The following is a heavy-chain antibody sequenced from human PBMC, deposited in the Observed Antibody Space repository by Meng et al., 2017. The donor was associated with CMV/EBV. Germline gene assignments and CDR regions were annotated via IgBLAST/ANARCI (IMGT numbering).Heavy chain of an antibody. D-gene: IGHD1-1*01. V-gene: IGHV1-69*10. CDR3: ARDRRGVQLERRGWFDP. CDR1: GYTFTSYD. Sequence: SVKVSCKASGYTFTSYDINWVRQATGQGLEWMGGIIPILGIANYAQKFQGRVTITADKSTSTAYMELSSLRSEDTAVYYCARDRRGVQLERRGWFDPWGQGTLVTVSS. J-gene: IGHJ5*02. CDR2: IIPILGIA.